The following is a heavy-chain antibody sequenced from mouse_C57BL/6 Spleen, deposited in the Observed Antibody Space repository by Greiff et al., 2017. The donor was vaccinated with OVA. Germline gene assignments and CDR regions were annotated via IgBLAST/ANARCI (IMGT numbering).Heavy chain of an antibody. CDR2: ISYDGSN. J-gene: IGHJ2*01. V-gene: IGHV3-6*01. D-gene: IGHD2-1*01. CDR3: ARDKIYYGFDY. Sequence: DVQLQESGPGLVKPSQSLSLTCSVTGYSITSGYYWNWIRQFPGNKLEWMGYISYDGSNNYNPSLKNRISITRDTSKNQFFLKLNSVTTEDTATYYCARDKIYYGFDYWGQGTTLTVSS. CDR1: GYSITSGYY.